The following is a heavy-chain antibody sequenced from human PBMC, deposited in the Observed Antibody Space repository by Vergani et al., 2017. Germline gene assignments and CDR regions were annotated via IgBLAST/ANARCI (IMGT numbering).Heavy chain of an antibody. J-gene: IGHJ4*02. V-gene: IGHV2-5*01. CDR1: GFSVTTSGVG. CDR3: ARTSTLI. Sequence: QITLKESGPTQVKPTQTLTLTCTFSGFSVTTSGVGVGWFRQPPGKALEWLALIYGNDEKYYSPSLNDRLTITKDTSKKQVVLTMANMDPVDTATYYCARTSTLIWGQGTLVTVSS. CDR2: IYGNDEK. D-gene: IGHD2/OR15-2a*01.